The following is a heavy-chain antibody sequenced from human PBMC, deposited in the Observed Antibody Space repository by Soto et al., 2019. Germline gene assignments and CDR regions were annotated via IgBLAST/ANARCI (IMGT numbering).Heavy chain of an antibody. V-gene: IGHV3-23*01. CDR1: GLTFSLYA. J-gene: IGHJ4*02. CDR3: ARVGDAGSCGGDSCYSDYFDY. D-gene: IGHD2-15*01. Sequence: GGSLRLSCAASGLTFSLYAMTWVRQAPGKGLKWVSGISVGGGLTYYADSVKGRFTISRDNSRKTLYLQMNSLRAEDTAIYYCARVGDAGSCGGDSCYSDYFDYWGQGTLVTVSS. CDR2: ISVGGGLT.